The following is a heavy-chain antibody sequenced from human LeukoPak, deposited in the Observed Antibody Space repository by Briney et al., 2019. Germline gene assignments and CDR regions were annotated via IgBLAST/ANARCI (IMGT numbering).Heavy chain of an antibody. V-gene: IGHV4-39*07. CDR3: ARDRGRRHDFWSGYYVDY. J-gene: IGHJ4*02. CDR2: IYYSGST. CDR1: GGSISSSSYY. Sequence: SETLSLTCTVSGGSISSSSYYWGWIRQPPGKGLEWIGSIYYSGSTYYNPSLKSRVTITVDTSKNQFSLKLSSVTAADTAVYYCARDRGRRHDFWSGYYVDYWGQGTLVTVSS. D-gene: IGHD3-3*01.